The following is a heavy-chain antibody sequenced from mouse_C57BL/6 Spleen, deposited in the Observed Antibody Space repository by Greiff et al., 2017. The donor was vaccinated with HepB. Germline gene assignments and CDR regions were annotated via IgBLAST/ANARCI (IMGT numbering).Heavy chain of an antibody. J-gene: IGHJ4*01. CDR2: ISSGSSTI. D-gene: IGHD3-3*01. CDR1: GFTFSDYG. Sequence: EVMLVESGGGLVKPGGSLKLSCAASGFTFSDYGMHWVRQAPEKGLEWVAYISSGSSTIYYADTVKGRVTISRDNAKNTLFLQMTSLRSEDTAMYYCARGGPRDIYAMDYWGEGTSVTVSS. CDR3: ARGGPRDIYAMDY. V-gene: IGHV5-17*01.